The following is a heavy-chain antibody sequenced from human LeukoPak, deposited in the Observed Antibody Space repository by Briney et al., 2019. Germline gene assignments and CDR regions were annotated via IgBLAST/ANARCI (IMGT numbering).Heavy chain of an antibody. CDR1: GYTFTGYY. CDR2: INPNSGGT. CDR3: ARGHKAGPYYYYYYMDV. D-gene: IGHD6-19*01. Sequence: GASVKVSCKASGYTFTGYYMHWVRQAPGQGLEWMGWINPNSGGTNYAQKFQGRVTMTRDTSISTAYMELSRLRSDDTAVYYCARGHKAGPYYYYYYMDVWGKGTTVTVSS. J-gene: IGHJ6*03. V-gene: IGHV1-2*02.